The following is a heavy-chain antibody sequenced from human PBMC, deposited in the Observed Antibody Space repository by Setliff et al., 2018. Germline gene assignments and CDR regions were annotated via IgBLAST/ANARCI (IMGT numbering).Heavy chain of an antibody. D-gene: IGHD2-15*01. CDR2: TSFSGDNT. V-gene: IGHV3-23*01. CDR3: AKDLFILSTIVVMGGF. J-gene: IGHJ4*02. CDR1: GFTFSNYA. Sequence: PGGSMRLSCAASGFTFSNYAIIWVRQAPGKGLEWVSTTSFSGDNTYYADSLKGRFTIARDNSKNTLYLQMNSLVAEDTAVYYCAKDLFILSTIVVMGGFWGQGTLVTVSS.